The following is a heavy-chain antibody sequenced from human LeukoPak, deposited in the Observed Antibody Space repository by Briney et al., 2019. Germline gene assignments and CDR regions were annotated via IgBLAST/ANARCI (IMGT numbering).Heavy chain of an antibody. Sequence: PGGSLRLSCAASGFTFSSYSMNWVRQAPGKGLEWVSSISRGSGSIYYADSLKGRFTISRDNAKNSLYLQMNSLRAEDTAVYYCARAPPYCGGDCSDWYFDLWGRGTLVTVSS. V-gene: IGHV3-21*01. CDR1: GFTFSSYS. J-gene: IGHJ2*01. D-gene: IGHD2-21*02. CDR3: ARAPPYCGGDCSDWYFDL. CDR2: ISRGSGSI.